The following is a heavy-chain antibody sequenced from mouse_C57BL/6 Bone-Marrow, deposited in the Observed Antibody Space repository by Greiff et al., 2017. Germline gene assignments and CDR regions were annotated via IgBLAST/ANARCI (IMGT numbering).Heavy chain of an antibody. Sequence: QVQLQQPGAELVRPGSSVKLSCKASGYTFTSYWMDWVKQRPGQGLEWIGDIYPSDSETHYNQKFKDKATLTVDKSSSTAYMQLSSLTSEDSAGYYCARGGTTRFAYWGQGTLVTVSA. CDR2: IYPSDSET. D-gene: IGHD1-1*01. J-gene: IGHJ3*01. CDR1: GYTFTSYW. CDR3: ARGGTTRFAY. V-gene: IGHV1-61*01.